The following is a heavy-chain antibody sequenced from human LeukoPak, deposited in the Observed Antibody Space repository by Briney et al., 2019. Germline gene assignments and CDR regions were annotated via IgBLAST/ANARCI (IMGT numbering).Heavy chain of an antibody. CDR1: GGSFSGHY. V-gene: IGHV4-34*01. Sequence: SETLSLTCAVYGGSFSGHYWSWIRQPPGKGLEWIGEINHSGSTNYNPSLKSRVTISVDTSKNQFSLKLSSVTAADTAVYYCARTGSGSYYNAYYYYYYYMDVWGKGTTVTVSS. D-gene: IGHD3-10*01. CDR3: ARTGSGSYYNAYYYYYYYMDV. J-gene: IGHJ6*03. CDR2: INHSGST.